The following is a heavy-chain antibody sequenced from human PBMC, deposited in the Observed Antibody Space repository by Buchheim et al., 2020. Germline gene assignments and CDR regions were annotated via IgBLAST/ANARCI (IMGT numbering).Heavy chain of an antibody. CDR2: IYTSGST. Sequence: QVQLQESGPGLVKPLQTLSLTCTVSGGSISSGSYYWSWIRQPAGKGLEWIGRIYTSGSTNYNPSLKSRVTISVDTSKNQFSLKLSSVTAADTAVYYCARDEVGDILTGYIYYYGMDVWGQGTT. D-gene: IGHD3-9*01. V-gene: IGHV4-61*02. CDR1: GGSISSGSYY. J-gene: IGHJ6*02. CDR3: ARDEVGDILTGYIYYYGMDV.